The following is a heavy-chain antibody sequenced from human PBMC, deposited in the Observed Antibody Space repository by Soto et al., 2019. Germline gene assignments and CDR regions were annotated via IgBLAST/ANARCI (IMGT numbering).Heavy chain of an antibody. CDR1: GGASISGGYC. CDR2: LYHSGST. CDR3: ARVPGP. J-gene: IGHJ5*02. Sequence: HLQLQESGSGLMKPPQTLSLTCAVCGGASISGGYCWSWIRQPPGKGLAWIGYLYHSGSTYYNPSLKSRVTTSVDRSKTQFSLKLSSVNAADMAVYYCARVPGPWGQGTLVTVSS. V-gene: IGHV4-30-2*01.